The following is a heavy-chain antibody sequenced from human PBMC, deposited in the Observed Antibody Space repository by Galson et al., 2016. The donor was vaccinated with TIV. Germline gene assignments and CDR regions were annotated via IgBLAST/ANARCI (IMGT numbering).Heavy chain of an antibody. CDR2: ISAGGGST. D-gene: IGHD3-22*01. CDR1: GFTFSTYA. Sequence: SLRLSCAASGFTFSTYAMSWVRQAPGKGLEWVLGISAGGGSTHYADSVKGRFIISRDNSKNTVFLQMNSLRAEDTAVYYCAKIDSSGYNYGGRFVYWGQGTLVTVSS. V-gene: IGHV3-23*01. CDR3: AKIDSSGYNYGGRFVY. J-gene: IGHJ4*02.